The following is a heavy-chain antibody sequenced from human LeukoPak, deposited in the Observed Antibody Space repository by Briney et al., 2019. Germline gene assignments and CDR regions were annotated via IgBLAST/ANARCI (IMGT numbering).Heavy chain of an antibody. CDR1: GGTFSSYA. Sequence: SVKVSCRASGGTFSSYAISWVRQAPGQGLEWMGGIIPIFGTANYAQKFQGRVTITTDESTSTAYMELSSLRSEDTAVHYCARGHNWNYYFDYWGQGTLVTVSS. J-gene: IGHJ4*02. D-gene: IGHD1-7*01. V-gene: IGHV1-69*05. CDR3: ARGHNWNYYFDY. CDR2: IIPIFGTA.